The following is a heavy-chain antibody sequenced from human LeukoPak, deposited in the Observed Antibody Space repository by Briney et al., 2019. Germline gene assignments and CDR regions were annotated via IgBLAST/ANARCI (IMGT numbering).Heavy chain of an antibody. D-gene: IGHD3-22*01. J-gene: IGHJ4*02. CDR1: GFTVSSNY. Sequence: GGSLRLSCAASGFTVSSNYMSWVRQAPGKGLEWVSIIYSGGSTYYADSVNGRFTISRDTSKNTLYLQMNSLRAEDTAVYYCASKDPYDSRAYLLDYWGQGTLVTVSS. V-gene: IGHV3-66*01. CDR2: IYSGGST. CDR3: ASKDPYDSRAYLLDY.